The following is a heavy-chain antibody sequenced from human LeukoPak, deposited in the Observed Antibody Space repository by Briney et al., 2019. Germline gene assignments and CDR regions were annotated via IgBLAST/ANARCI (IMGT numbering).Heavy chain of an antibody. D-gene: IGHD6-19*01. CDR3: ARGVRIAVAGNIDY. CDR2: ISYDGSNK. V-gene: IGHV3-30*04. J-gene: IGHJ4*02. Sequence: PGGSLRLSCAASGFTFDDYAMHWVRQAPGKGLEWEAAISYDGSNKKYADSVKGRFTISRDNSKNTLYLQMNSLRAEDTAVYYCARGVRIAVAGNIDYWGQGTLVTVSS. CDR1: GFTFDDYA.